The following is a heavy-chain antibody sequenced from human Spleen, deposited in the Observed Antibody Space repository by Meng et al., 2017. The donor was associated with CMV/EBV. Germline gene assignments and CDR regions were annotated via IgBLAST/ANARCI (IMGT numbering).Heavy chain of an antibody. Sequence: CAASGFTFRSYAMSWVRQAPGKGLEWVSAISGSGGSTYYADSVKGRFTISRDNSKNTLYLQMNSLRAEDTAVYYCAKGRRVGATPDYWGQGTLVTVSS. CDR2: ISGSGGST. V-gene: IGHV3-23*01. CDR1: GFTFRSYA. D-gene: IGHD1-26*01. J-gene: IGHJ4*02. CDR3: AKGRRVGATPDY.